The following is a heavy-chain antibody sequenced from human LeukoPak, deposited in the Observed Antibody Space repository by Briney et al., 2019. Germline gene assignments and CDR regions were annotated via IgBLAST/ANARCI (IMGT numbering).Heavy chain of an antibody. CDR1: GYTLTELS. CDR2: FDPEDGET. V-gene: IGHV1-24*01. Sequence: ASVKVSCKVSGYTLTELSMHWVRQAPGKGREWMGGFDPEDGETIYAQKFQGRVTMTEDTSTDTAYMELSSLRSEDTAVYYCATASRGGYYTRWFDPWGQGTLVTVSS. D-gene: IGHD3-3*01. CDR3: ATASRGGYYTRWFDP. J-gene: IGHJ5*02.